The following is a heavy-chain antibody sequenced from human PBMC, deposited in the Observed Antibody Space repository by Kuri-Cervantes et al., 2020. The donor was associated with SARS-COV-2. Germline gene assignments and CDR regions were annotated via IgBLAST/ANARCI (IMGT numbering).Heavy chain of an antibody. Sequence: GEFLKISCTASGFTFGDYALSWVRQAPGKGLEWVSSISSSSSYIYYADSVKGRFTISRDNAKNSLYLQMNSLRAEDTAVYYGARGGVGATRDAFDIWGQGTMVTVSS. D-gene: IGHD1-26*01. V-gene: IGHV3-21*01. J-gene: IGHJ3*02. CDR2: ISSSSSYI. CDR3: ARGGVGATRDAFDI. CDR1: GFTFGDYA.